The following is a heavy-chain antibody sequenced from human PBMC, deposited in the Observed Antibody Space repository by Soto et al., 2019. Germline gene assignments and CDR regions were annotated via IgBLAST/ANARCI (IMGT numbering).Heavy chain of an antibody. CDR3: ARDQVVPAAIYYYYYGMDV. V-gene: IGHV6-1*01. CDR1: GDSVSSNSAA. D-gene: IGHD2-2*01. Sequence: SQTLSLTCAISGDSVSSNSAAWNWIRQSPSRGLEWLGRTYYRSKWYNDYAVSVKSRITINPDTSKNQFSLQLNSVTPEDTAVYYCARDQVVPAAIYYYYYGMDVWGQGTTVNVSS. CDR2: TYYRSKWYN. J-gene: IGHJ6*02.